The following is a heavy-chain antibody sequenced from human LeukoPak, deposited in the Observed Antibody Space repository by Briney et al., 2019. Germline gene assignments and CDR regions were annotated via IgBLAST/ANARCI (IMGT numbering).Heavy chain of an antibody. D-gene: IGHD4-11*01. V-gene: IGHV3-33*08. CDR2: IWYDGSNK. CDR3: ARDIEDYSTRSYGMDV. J-gene: IGHJ6*02. Sequence: PGGSLRLSCAASGFTFSSYSMNWVRQAPGKGLEWVAVIWYDGSNKYYADSVKGRFTISRDNSKNTLYLQMNSLRAEDTAVYYCARDIEDYSTRSYGMDVWGQGTTVTVSS. CDR1: GFTFSSYS.